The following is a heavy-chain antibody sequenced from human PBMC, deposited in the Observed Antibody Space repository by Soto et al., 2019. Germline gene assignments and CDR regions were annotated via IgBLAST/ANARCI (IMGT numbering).Heavy chain of an antibody. V-gene: IGHV3-23*01. CDR3: AKVVGDYGDYVPYYYYYGMDV. CDR1: GFTFSSYA. D-gene: IGHD4-17*01. J-gene: IGHJ6*02. CDR2: ISGSGGSI. Sequence: EVQLLESGGGLVQPGGSLRLSCAASGFTFSSYAMSWVRQAPGKGLEWVSAISGSGGSIYYADSVKGRFTISRDNSKNTLYLQMNSLRVEDTAVYYCAKVVGDYGDYVPYYYYYGMDVWGQGTTVTVSS.